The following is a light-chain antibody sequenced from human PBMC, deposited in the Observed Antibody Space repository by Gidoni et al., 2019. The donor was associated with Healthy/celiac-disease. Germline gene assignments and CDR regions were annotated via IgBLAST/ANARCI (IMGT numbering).Light chain of an antibody. J-gene: IGLJ3*02. CDR2: RNN. Sequence: PCQTVTISCSGSSSNIGSNYVYWYQQLPVTAPKLLIYRNNHRPSGVPDRFSGSKSGTSASLAISGLRSEDEADYYCAAWDDSLSGWVFGGGTKLTVL. CDR3: AAWDDSLSGWV. V-gene: IGLV1-47*01. CDR1: SSNIGSNY.